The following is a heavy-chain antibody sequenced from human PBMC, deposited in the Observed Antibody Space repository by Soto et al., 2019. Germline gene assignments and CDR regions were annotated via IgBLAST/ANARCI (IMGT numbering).Heavy chain of an antibody. CDR3: ARWSYLDY. D-gene: IGHD3-3*01. CDR2: ISGSDGKT. Sequence: DVQLWESGGGLVQPGGSLRLSCAASGFSFGSYALSWVRQAPGKGLEWVSTISGSDGKTFYADSVKGRFSISRDTSQSTLYLQMNSLRADDTAMYYCARWSYLDYWGQCTRVTVSS. J-gene: IGHJ4*02. V-gene: IGHV3-23*01. CDR1: GFSFGSYA.